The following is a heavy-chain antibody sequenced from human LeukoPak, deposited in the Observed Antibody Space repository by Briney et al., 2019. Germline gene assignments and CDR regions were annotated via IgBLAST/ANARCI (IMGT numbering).Heavy chain of an antibody. CDR2: ISGSGGST. D-gene: IGHD1-26*01. V-gene: IGHV3-23*01. CDR1: GFTFSSYA. Sequence: GGSLRLSCAASGFTFSSYAMSWVRQAPGKGLEWVAAISGSGGSTYYADSVKGRFTISRDNFKDTLYLQMNSLRAEDTAVYYCAKEVIVGVSFDYWGQGTLVTVSS. J-gene: IGHJ4*02. CDR3: AKEVIVGVSFDY.